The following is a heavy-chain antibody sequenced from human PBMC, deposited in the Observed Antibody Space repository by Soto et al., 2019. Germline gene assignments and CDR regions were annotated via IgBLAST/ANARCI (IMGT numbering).Heavy chain of an antibody. CDR2: ISAYNGNT. D-gene: IGHD3-22*01. V-gene: IGHV1-18*01. Sequence: ASVKVSCKASGYTFTSYGISWVRQAPGQGLEWMGWISAYNGNTNYAQKLQGRVTMTTDTSTSTAYMELRSLRSDDTAVYYCARDYYDSSGYYYSCYYGMDVWGQGTTVTVSS. J-gene: IGHJ6*02. CDR1: GYTFTSYG. CDR3: ARDYYDSSGYYYSCYYGMDV.